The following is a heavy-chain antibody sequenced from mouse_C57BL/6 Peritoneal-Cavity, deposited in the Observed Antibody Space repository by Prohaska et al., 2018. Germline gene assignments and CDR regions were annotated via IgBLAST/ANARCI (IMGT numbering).Heavy chain of an antibody. J-gene: IGHJ3*01. CDR2: ITVKSDNYGA. D-gene: IGHD4-1*01. V-gene: IGHV13-2*01. CDR3: RPTGGVSWFAY. Sequence: QVQLVETGGGLVRPGNSLKLSCVTSGFTFSNYRMHWLRQPPGKRLEWIAVITVKSDNYGANYAESVKGRFAISRDDSKSSVYLEMNRLRVADIATYFCRPTGGVSWFAYWSQGSLVTVSS. CDR1: GFTFSNYR.